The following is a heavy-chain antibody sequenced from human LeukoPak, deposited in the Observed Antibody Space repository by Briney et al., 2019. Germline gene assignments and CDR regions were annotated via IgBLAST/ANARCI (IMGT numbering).Heavy chain of an antibody. D-gene: IGHD4-23*01. CDR2: ISSSGITI. Sequence: GGSLRLSCADSGFTFSSYEMNWVRQAPGKGLEWVSYISSSGITIYYADSVKGRFTISRDNAKNSLYLQMNSLRAEDTAVYYCAREATTVAYLDYWGQGTLVTVSS. J-gene: IGHJ4*02. CDR3: AREATTVAYLDY. CDR1: GFTFSSYE. V-gene: IGHV3-48*03.